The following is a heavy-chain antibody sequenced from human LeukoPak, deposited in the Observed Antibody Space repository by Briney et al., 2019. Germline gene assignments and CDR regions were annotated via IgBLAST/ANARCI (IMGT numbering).Heavy chain of an antibody. CDR1: GFTFSSYS. Sequence: GGPLRLSCAASGFTFSSYSMNWVRQAPGKGLEWVSSISSSSSYIYYADSVKGRFTISRDNAKNSLYLQMNSLRAEDTAVYYCARVGVATTERVYYYYGMDVWGQGTTVTVSS. D-gene: IGHD5-12*01. J-gene: IGHJ6*02. V-gene: IGHV3-21*01. CDR2: ISSSSSYI. CDR3: ARVGVATTERVYYYYGMDV.